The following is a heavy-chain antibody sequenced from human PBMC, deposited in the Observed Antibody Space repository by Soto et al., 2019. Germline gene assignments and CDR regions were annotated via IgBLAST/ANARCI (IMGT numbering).Heavy chain of an antibody. CDR3: ASGGAGSGPFTWELPDH. D-gene: IGHD1-26*01. V-gene: IGHV1-45*02. Sequence: QMQLVQSGAEVKKTGSSVTVSCKALGNTFTYRYLHWVRQAPGQALEWMGWITPFSGDVHYAQKFQERVTITRDRSINTAYMQMSSLRSEDTAMYFCASGGAGSGPFTWELPDHWGQGTLGTVSS. CDR2: ITPFSGDV. CDR1: GNTFTYRY. J-gene: IGHJ4*02.